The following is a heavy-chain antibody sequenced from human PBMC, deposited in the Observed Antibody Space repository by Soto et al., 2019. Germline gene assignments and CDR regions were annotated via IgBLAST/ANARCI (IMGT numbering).Heavy chain of an antibody. V-gene: IGHV4-31*03. J-gene: IGHJ5*02. CDR2: IYYSGST. CDR3: ARSCGGSCFSGWFDP. Sequence: QVQLQESGPGLVKPSQTLSLTCTVSGDSISSGGYYWSWIRQHPGKGLEWIGYIYYSGSTYYNPSLKSRVTISVDTSKNQFSLKLSSVTAADTAVYYCARSCGGSCFSGWFDPWGQGTLVTVSS. CDR1: GDSISSGGYY. D-gene: IGHD2-15*01.